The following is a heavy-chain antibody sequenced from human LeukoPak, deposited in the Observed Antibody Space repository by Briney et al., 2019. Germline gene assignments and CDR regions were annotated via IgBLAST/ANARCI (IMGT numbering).Heavy chain of an antibody. Sequence: GGSLRHSCAASGFTFSSYGMHWVRQAPGKGLEWVAVIWYDGSNKYYADSVKGRFTISRDNSKNTLYLQMNSLRAEDTAVYYCARDGSETYYYDSSGYYPLDYWGQGILVTVSS. CDR3: ARDGSETYYYDSSGYYPLDY. CDR2: IWYDGSNK. J-gene: IGHJ4*02. V-gene: IGHV3-33*01. CDR1: GFTFSSYG. D-gene: IGHD3-22*01.